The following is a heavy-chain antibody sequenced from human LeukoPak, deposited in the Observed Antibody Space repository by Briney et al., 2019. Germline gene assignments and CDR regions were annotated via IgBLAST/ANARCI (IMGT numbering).Heavy chain of an antibody. CDR1: GGSFSGYY. D-gene: IGHD3-10*01. CDR3: ARGGRHTGSFCY. CDR2: INHSGST. V-gene: IGHV4-34*01. Sequence: PSETLSLTCAVYGGSFSGYYWSWIRQPPGKGLEWIGEINHSGSTNYDPSLKSRVTISADTSKNQFSLKLSSVTAADTAVYYCARGGRHTGSFCYWGQGTMVTVSS. J-gene: IGHJ4*02.